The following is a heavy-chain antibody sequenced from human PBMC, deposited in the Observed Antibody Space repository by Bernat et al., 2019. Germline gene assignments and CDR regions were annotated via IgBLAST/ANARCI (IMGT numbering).Heavy chain of an antibody. J-gene: IGHJ4*02. V-gene: IGHV1-69*06. CDR1: GGTFSSYA. Sequence: QVQLVQSGAEVKKPGSSVKVSCKASGGTFSSYAISWVRQAPGQGLEWMGGIIPIFGTANYAQKFKERVTITAEKSTSTAYMELSSMRSEDTAVYYCAIGGGNCTGGVCSPLDYWGQGTLVTVSS. CDR2: IIPIFGTA. CDR3: AIGGGNCTGGVCSPLDY. D-gene: IGHD2-8*02.